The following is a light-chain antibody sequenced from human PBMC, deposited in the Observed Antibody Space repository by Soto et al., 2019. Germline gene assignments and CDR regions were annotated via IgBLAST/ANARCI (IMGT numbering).Light chain of an antibody. Sequence: EIVLTQSPGTLSLSPGERATLSCRASQSVSSNFLAWYQEKPGQAPSLLIYGASNRATGIPDRFSGSGSGTDFTLTISSLQSEDFAVYYCQQYDNWPLTFGGGTKVDIK. J-gene: IGKJ4*01. CDR3: QQYDNWPLT. CDR2: GAS. V-gene: IGKV3-20*01. CDR1: QSVSSNF.